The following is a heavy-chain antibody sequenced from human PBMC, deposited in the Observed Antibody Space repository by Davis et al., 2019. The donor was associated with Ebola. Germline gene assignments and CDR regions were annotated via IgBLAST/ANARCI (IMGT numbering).Heavy chain of an antibody. J-gene: IGHJ6*03. V-gene: IGHV4-59*12. CDR3: ARRGQEDYDFWSGYSLGYYMDV. Sequence: SETLSLTCTVSGGSISSYYWSWIRQPPGKGLEWIAYIYYSGTTSYNPSLKSRVTISVDTSKNQFSLKLSSVTAADTAVYYCARRGQEDYDFWSGYSLGYYMDVWGKGTTVTVSS. D-gene: IGHD3-3*01. CDR2: IYYSGTT. CDR1: GGSISSYY.